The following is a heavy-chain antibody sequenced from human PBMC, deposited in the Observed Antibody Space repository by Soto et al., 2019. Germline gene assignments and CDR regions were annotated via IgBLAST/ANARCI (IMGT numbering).Heavy chain of an antibody. D-gene: IGHD3-3*01. CDR3: ARDPYDFWSGPDY. J-gene: IGHJ4*02. CDR1: GFTFSSYN. CDR2: ISRDSTYM. Sequence: EVQLVESGGGLVKPGGSLRLSCAASGFTFSSYNMNWDRQAPGKGLEWVSSISRDSTYMYYADSVRGRFTISRDNAKKSVFLQMDSLSGDDTAVYYCARDPYDFWSGPDYWGQGILVTVSS. V-gene: IGHV3-21*02.